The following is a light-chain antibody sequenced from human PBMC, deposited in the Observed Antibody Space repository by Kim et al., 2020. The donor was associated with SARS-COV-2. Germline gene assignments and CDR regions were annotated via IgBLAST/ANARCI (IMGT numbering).Light chain of an antibody. V-gene: IGKV1-9*01. J-gene: IGKJ4*01. CDR2: AAS. Sequence: SASVGDRVTITCRASQGISSSVAWYQQKPGKAPKLLIYAASTLPSGVPSRFSGSGSGTEVTLTISSLQPEDFATYHCQQLNSYPLTFGGGTKVDIK. CDR3: QQLNSYPLT. CDR1: QGISSS.